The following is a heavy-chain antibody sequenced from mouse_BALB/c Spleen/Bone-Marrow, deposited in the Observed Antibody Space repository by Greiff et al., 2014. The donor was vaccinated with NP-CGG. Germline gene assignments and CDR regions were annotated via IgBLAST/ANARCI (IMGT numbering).Heavy chain of an antibody. D-gene: IGHD1-2*01. CDR2: LWADGST. J-gene: IGHJ4*01. CDR1: GFSLTTYG. CDR3: ARITTATGAVDY. Sequence: VQLQESGPGLVAPSQSLSITCTVSGFSLTTYGVHWVRQPPGKGLEWLGVLWADGSTNYNSALMSRLSISKDDSKSQVFLKMNSLQTDDTAMYYCARITTATGAVDYWGQGTSVTVSS. V-gene: IGHV2-9*02.